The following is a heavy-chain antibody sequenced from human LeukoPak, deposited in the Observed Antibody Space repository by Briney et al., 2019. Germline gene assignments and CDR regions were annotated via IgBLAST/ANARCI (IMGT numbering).Heavy chain of an antibody. V-gene: IGHV1-2*02. CDR2: INANSGGT. J-gene: IGHJ6*02. D-gene: IGHD3-10*01. CDR3: ATVPRGYYYGMDV. Sequence: GASVKVSCKASGYTFTGYYMHWVRQAPGQGLEWMGWINANSGGTRYAQKFQGRVTMTRDTSISTAYMELSRLRSEDTAVYYCATVPRGYYYGMDVWGQGTTVTVSS. CDR1: GYTFTGYY.